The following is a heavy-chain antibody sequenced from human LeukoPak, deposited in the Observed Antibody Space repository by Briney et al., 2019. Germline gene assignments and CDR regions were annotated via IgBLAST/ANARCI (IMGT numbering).Heavy chain of an antibody. D-gene: IGHD1-7*01. CDR3: AKEAGGAELPDAFDI. CDR2: ISGSGGST. CDR1: GFTFDDYA. Sequence: PGRSLRLSCAASGFTFDDYAMHWVRQAPGKGLEWVSAISGSGGSTYYADSVKGRFTISRDNSKNTLYLQMNSLRAEDTAVYYCAKEAGGAELPDAFDIWGQGTMVTVSS. J-gene: IGHJ3*02. V-gene: IGHV3-23*01.